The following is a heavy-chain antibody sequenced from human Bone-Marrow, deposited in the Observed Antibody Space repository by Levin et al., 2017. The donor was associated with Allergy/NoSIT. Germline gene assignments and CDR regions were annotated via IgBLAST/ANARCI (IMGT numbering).Heavy chain of an antibody. CDR1: GGSISNYY. J-gene: IGHJ5*02. D-gene: IGHD2-15*01. CDR3: ARAATLHTLQKKPQNWFDP. V-gene: IGHV4-59*01. CDR2: INDSGST. Sequence: PSETLSLTCTVSGGSISNYYWSWIRQPPGKGLEWIGYINDSGSTGYSPSLQSRVTISVDTSKNQFSLKLNSVTAADTAVYYCARAATLHTLQKKPQNWFDPWGQGALVTVSS.